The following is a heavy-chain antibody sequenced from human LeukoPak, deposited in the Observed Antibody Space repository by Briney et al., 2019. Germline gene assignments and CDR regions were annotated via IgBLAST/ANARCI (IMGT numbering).Heavy chain of an antibody. CDR1: GASVSSGSYY. V-gene: IGHV4-61*03. CDR3: ARDLGDNGGYFDY. D-gene: IGHD4-23*01. J-gene: IGHJ4*02. Sequence: SETLSHTCNVSGASVSSGSYYWSWIRQPPGKELEWIGYIYYSGSTSYNPSLKSRVTISVDTSKSHFSLKLTSVTAADTAVYYCARDLGDNGGYFDYWGQGTLVTVSS. CDR2: IYYSGST.